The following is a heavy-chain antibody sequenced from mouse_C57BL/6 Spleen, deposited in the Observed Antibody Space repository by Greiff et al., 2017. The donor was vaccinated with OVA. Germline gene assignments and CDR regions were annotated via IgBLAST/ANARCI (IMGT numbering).Heavy chain of an antibody. CDR2: IDPSDSYT. Sequence: QVQLQQPGAELVKPGASVKLSCKASGYTFTSYWMQWVKQRPGQGLEWIGEIDPSDSYTNYNQKFKGKATLTVDTSSSTAYMQLSSLTSEDSAVYYCARCYCGGSPYYFDYWGQGTTLTVSS. J-gene: IGHJ2*01. CDR3: ARCYCGGSPYYFDY. D-gene: IGHD1-1*01. V-gene: IGHV1-50*01. CDR1: GYTFTSYW.